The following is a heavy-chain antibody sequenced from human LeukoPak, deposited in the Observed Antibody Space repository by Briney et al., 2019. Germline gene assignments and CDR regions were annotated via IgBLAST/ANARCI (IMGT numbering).Heavy chain of an antibody. D-gene: IGHD6-19*01. V-gene: IGHV3-30*18. Sequence: PGGSLRLSCAASGFIFSSYGMHWVRQAPGKGLEWVAVISYDGSNKYYADFVKGRFTISRDNSKNTLYLQMNSLRVEDTAVYYCAKDLRAVAVTYYYGMDVWGQGTTVTVSS. J-gene: IGHJ6*02. CDR2: ISYDGSNK. CDR1: GFIFSSYG. CDR3: AKDLRAVAVTYYYGMDV.